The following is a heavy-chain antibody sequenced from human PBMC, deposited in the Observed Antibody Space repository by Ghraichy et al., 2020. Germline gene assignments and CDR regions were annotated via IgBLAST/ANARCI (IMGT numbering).Heavy chain of an antibody. V-gene: IGHV3-11*01. CDR1: GFTFSDYY. CDR3: ARGGVVVVTAIGY. D-gene: IGHD2-21*02. CDR2: ISSSGSTI. Sequence: LSLTCAASGFTFSDYYMSWIRQAPGKGLEWVSYISSSGSTIYYADSVKGRFTISRDNAKNSLYLQMNSLRAEDTAVYYCARGGVVVVTAIGYWGQGTLVTVSS. J-gene: IGHJ4*02.